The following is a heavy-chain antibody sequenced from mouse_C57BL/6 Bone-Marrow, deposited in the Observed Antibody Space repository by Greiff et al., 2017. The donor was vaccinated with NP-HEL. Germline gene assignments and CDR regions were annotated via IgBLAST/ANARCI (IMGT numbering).Heavy chain of an antibody. CDR1: GYTFTSYT. Sequence: VMLVESGAELARPGASVKMSCKASGYTFTSYTMHWVKQRPGQGLEWIGYINPSSGYTKYNQKFKDKATLTADKSSSTAYMQLSSLTSEDSAVYYCARNYYGSSLLGWGQGTTLTVSS. V-gene: IGHV1-4*01. CDR3: ARNYYGSSLLG. D-gene: IGHD1-1*01. CDR2: INPSSGYT. J-gene: IGHJ2*01.